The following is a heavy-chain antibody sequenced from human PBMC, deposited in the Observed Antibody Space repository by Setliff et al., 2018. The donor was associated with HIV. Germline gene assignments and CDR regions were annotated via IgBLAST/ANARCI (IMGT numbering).Heavy chain of an antibody. Sequence: SETLSLTCTVSGGSISSYYWSWIRQPPGKGLEWIGYIYYSGSTNYNPSLKSRVTISVDTSKNQFSLKLSSGTAADTAVYYCARGISWQYYYYYYMDVWGKGTTVTVSS. J-gene: IGHJ6*03. V-gene: IGHV4-59*01. D-gene: IGHD6-13*01. CDR3: ARGISWQYYYYYYMDV. CDR2: IYYSGST. CDR1: GGSISSYY.